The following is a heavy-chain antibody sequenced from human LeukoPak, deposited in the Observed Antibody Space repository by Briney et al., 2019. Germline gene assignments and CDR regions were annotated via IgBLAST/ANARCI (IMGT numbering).Heavy chain of an antibody. Sequence: SETLSLTCTVSGGSISSGDYYWSWIRQPPGKGLEWIGYIYYSGSTYYNPSLKSRVTISVDTSKNQFSLKLSSVTAADTAVYYCVRANIDPLLFDYWGQGTLVTVSS. J-gene: IGHJ4*02. D-gene: IGHD2/OR15-2a*01. CDR3: VRANIDPLLFDY. V-gene: IGHV4-30-4*01. CDR1: GGSISSGDYY. CDR2: IYYSGST.